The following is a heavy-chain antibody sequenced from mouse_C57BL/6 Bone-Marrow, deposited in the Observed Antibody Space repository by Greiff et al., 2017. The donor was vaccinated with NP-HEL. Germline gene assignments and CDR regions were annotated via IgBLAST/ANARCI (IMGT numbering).Heavy chain of an antibody. CDR3: AVQRTQDFDY. CDR2: IDPSDSYT. V-gene: IGHV1-69*01. D-gene: IGHD6-1*01. J-gene: IGHJ2*01. Sequence: QVHVKQPGAELVMPGASVKLSCKASGYTFTSYWMHWVKQRPGHGLEWIGEIDPSDSYTNYNQKFKGKSTLTVDKSSSTASMQLSSLTSEDSAVYYCAVQRTQDFDYWGQGTTLTVSS. CDR1: GYTFTSYW.